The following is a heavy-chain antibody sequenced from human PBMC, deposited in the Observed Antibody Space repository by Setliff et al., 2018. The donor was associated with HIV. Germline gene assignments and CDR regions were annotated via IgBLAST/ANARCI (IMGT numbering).Heavy chain of an antibody. J-gene: IGHJ4*02. V-gene: IGHV3-7*01. CDR3: AKNLYRSGWSPLDY. Sequence: PGGSLRLSCEASGFMFGTNWMSWVRQAPGKGPEWLANINQDGSDKYYMYSVKGRFTISRDNAKNTLYLQMNSLRAEDTAVYYCAKNLYRSGWSPLDYWGQGTLVTVSS. CDR2: INQDGSDK. D-gene: IGHD6-13*01. CDR1: GFMFGTNW.